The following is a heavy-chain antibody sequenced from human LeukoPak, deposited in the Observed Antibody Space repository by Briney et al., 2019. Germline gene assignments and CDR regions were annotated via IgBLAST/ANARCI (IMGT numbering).Heavy chain of an antibody. V-gene: IGHV3-21*01. CDR1: EFTFSTYS. D-gene: IGHD6-19*01. J-gene: IGHJ4*02. Sequence: GGSLRLSCAVSEFTFSTYSMNWVRQAPGKGLEWVSSIDTSGSYIYNADSLKGRFTISRDNAKNSLYLQMNSLRAEDTAVYYCARVYAEQWLDEGFDYWGQGTLVTVSS. CDR3: ARVYAEQWLDEGFDY. CDR2: IDTSGSYI.